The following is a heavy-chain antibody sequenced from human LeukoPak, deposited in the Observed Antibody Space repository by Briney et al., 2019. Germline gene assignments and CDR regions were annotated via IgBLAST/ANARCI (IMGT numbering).Heavy chain of an antibody. D-gene: IGHD6-19*01. CDR2: IYYSGST. CDR3: ARTYSSGLYFDY. Sequence: SSETLSLTCTVSGGSITSYYWSWIRQPPGKGLEWIGYIYYSGSTNYNPSLKSRVTISVDTSRNQFSLKLSSVTAADTAVYYCARTYSSGLYFDYWGQGTLVTVSS. V-gene: IGHV4-59*01. J-gene: IGHJ4*02. CDR1: GGSITSYY.